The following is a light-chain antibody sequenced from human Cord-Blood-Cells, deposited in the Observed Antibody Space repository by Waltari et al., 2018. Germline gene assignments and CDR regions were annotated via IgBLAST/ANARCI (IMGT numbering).Light chain of an antibody. Sequence: DIVMTQSPDSLAVSLGERATINCQYSQSVLSSSNNKHYLAWYQQNPGQPPKLLIYWASTRESGVPDRFSGSGSGTDFTLTISSLQAEDVAVYYCQQYYSTPITFGQGTRLEIK. CDR2: WAS. J-gene: IGKJ5*01. CDR3: QQYYSTPIT. CDR1: QSVLSSSNNKHY. V-gene: IGKV4-1*01.